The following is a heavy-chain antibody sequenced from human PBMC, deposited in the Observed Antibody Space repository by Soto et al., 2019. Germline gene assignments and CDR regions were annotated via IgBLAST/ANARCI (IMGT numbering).Heavy chain of an antibody. J-gene: IGHJ1*01. V-gene: IGHV1-24*01. Sequence: ASVKVSCKVSGYTLTELSMHWVRQAPGKGLEWMGGFDPEDGETIYAQKFQGRVTMTEDTSTDTAYMELSSLRSEDTAVYYCATYKNYYDSSGYEYFQHWGLGTLVTVSS. CDR3: ATYKNYYDSSGYEYFQH. D-gene: IGHD3-22*01. CDR1: GYTLTELS. CDR2: FDPEDGET.